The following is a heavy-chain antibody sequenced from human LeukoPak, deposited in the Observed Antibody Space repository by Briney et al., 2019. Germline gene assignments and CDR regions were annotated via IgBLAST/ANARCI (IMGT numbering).Heavy chain of an antibody. J-gene: IGHJ4*02. CDR2: FDPEDGET. CDR1: GYTLTELS. CDR3: ATDLSGTYGFW. D-gene: IGHD1-26*01. Sequence: ASVTVSFKVSGYTLTELSMHWVRQAPGKGLEWMGGFDPEDGETIYSQKFQGRVTITEDTSTDTAYMELSSLRSEDTAVYYCATDLSGTYGFWWGQGTLVTVSS. V-gene: IGHV1-24*01.